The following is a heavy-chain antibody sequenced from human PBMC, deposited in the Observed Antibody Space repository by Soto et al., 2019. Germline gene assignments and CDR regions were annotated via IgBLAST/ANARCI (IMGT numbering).Heavy chain of an antibody. CDR2: ISYDGSSQ. Sequence: QVQMVESGGGVVQPGRSLRLTCSASGFLFSDFGMHWVRQAPGKGLEWVADISYDGSSQYYAESVKGRFTISRDDSDHTLHLQMTSLRPDDTAVYHCARAGYCTRGNCYNYYSYGMDVWGQGTTVTVSS. V-gene: IGHV3-30*03. J-gene: IGHJ6*02. D-gene: IGHD2-2*02. CDR3: ARAGYCTRGNCYNYYSYGMDV. CDR1: GFLFSDFG.